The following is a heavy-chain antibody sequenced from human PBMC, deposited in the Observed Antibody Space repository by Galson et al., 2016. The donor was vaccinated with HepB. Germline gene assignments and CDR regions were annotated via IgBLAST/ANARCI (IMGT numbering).Heavy chain of an antibody. J-gene: IGHJ4*02. CDR3: ARDFYDGSCHYMDY. V-gene: IGHV3-72*01. Sequence: SLRLSCAASGFTFSDHYIDWVRQAPGKGLEWVGRSRDKAHSYTTEYAASVRGRFAISRDESEYSLYLQMNSLKTEDTAVYYCARDFYDGSCHYMDYWGRGTLVTVSS. CDR1: GFTFSDHY. D-gene: IGHD2/OR15-2a*01. CDR2: SRDKAHSYTT.